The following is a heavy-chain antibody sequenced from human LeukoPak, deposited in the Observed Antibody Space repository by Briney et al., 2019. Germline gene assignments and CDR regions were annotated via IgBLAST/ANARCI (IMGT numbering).Heavy chain of an antibody. CDR3: ARNGEIVGAMLRPFDY. Sequence: SETLSLTCTVSGGSISSYYWSWIRQPPGKGLEWIGEINHSGSTNYNPSLKSRVTISVDTSKNQFSLKLSSVTAADTAVYYCARNGEIVGAMLRPFDYWGQGTLVTVSS. D-gene: IGHD1-26*01. J-gene: IGHJ4*02. CDR2: INHSGST. V-gene: IGHV4-59*08. CDR1: GGSISSYY.